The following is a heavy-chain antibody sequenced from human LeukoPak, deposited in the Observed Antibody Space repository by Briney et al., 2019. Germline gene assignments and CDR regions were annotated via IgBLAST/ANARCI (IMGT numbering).Heavy chain of an antibody. J-gene: IGHJ6*02. CDR2: INHSGSA. CDR3: ARGAVTTSVANYYYGMDV. D-gene: IGHD4-11*01. Sequence: SETLSLTCTVSGGSISGYYWSWIRQPPGKGLEWSGEINHSGSANYNPSLKSRVTISVDTSKNQFSLKLSSVTAADTAVYYCARGAVTTSVANYYYGMDVWGQGTTVTVSS. CDR1: GGSISGYY. V-gene: IGHV4-34*01.